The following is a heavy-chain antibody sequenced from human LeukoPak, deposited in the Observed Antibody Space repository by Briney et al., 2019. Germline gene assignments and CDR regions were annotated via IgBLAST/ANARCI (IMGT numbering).Heavy chain of an antibody. CDR1: GFTFTNYN. CDR2: INPSGGST. J-gene: IGHJ4*02. CDR3: ARDFITYYYDSSGYLFDY. Sequence: ASVKVSCKASGFTFTNYNMHWVRQAPGQGLEWMGIINPSGGSTNYAQNFQARVTMTRDTSTSTVYMELSRLRSDDTAVYYCARDFITYYYDSSGYLFDYWGQGTLVTVSS. V-gene: IGHV1-46*01. D-gene: IGHD3-22*01.